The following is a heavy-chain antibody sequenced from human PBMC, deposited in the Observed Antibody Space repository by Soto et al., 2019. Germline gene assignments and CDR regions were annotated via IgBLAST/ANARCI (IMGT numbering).Heavy chain of an antibody. CDR1: GGTFSSYA. V-gene: IGHV1-69*13. D-gene: IGHD2-8*01. J-gene: IGHJ6*02. CDR2: IIPIFGTA. CDR3: AREERGVLMVYARSYGMDV. Sequence: ASVKVSCNASGGTFSSYAISWVRQAPGQGLDWMGGIIPIFGTAIYAQKFQGRVTITADESTSTAYMELSSLRSEDTAVYYCAREERGVLMVYARSYGMDVWGQGTTVTVAS.